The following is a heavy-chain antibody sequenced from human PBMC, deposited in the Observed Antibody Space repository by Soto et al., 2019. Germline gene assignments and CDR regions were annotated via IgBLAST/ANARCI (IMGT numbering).Heavy chain of an antibody. CDR2: IYHSGRT. CDR3: VTSLNYDFWRDVGIHYYFDS. Sequence: QVQLQESGPGLVTPSGTLSLTCAVSGGSISSSYWWNWVRQPPGKGLEWIGQIYHSGRTNYNPSLKNRVTISVDTSTSQLSLRLSSVTDADRAVYFCVTSLNYDFWRDVGIHYYFDSWGQGTLVTVSS. CDR1: GGSISSSYW. D-gene: IGHD3-3*01. J-gene: IGHJ4*02. V-gene: IGHV4-4*02.